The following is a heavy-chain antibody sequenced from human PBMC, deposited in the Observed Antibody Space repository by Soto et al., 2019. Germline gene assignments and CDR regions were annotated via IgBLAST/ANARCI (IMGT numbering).Heavy chain of an antibody. CDR1: GGSICSYY. CDR3: ARGSRCSGGSCYSVPLYYFDY. V-gene: IGHV4-59*01. Sequence: SETLSLTCTVSGGSICSYYWSWIRQPPGKGLEWIGYIYYSGSTNYNPSLKSRVTISADTSKNQFSLMLRSVTAADTAVYYCARGSRCSGGSCYSVPLYYFDYWGQGALVTVSS. CDR2: IYYSGST. J-gene: IGHJ4*02. D-gene: IGHD2-15*01.